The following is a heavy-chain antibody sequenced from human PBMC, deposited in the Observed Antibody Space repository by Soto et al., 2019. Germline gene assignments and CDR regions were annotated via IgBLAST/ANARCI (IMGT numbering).Heavy chain of an antibody. CDR2: ISSNSAYI. J-gene: IGHJ5*02. V-gene: IGHV3-21*01. D-gene: IGHD6-13*01. Sequence: GGSLRLSCAASGFTFRSFTMNWFRQAPGKGLEWFSTISSNSAYIYYTDALRGRFTISRDNAKNSLHLQMNSLRAEDTAVYYCTRDASRDSSARGWFDPWGPGTLVTVSS. CDR3: TRDASRDSSARGWFDP. CDR1: GFTFRSFT.